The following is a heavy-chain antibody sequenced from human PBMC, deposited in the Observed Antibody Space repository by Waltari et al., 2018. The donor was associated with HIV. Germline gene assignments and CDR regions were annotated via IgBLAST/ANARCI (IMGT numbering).Heavy chain of an antibody. D-gene: IGHD6-19*01. J-gene: IGHJ4*02. Sequence: DVQVVESGGGLVKPGRSLRLSCTGSGFTFGYYGLSWFRQAPGKGLEWVGFIRLKANGGATQYGASVKGRFTISREDSKSVAYLQMNSLEIEDTAVYFCARGGVAVPGIHYWGQGTLVTVSS. CDR3: ARGGVAVPGIHY. CDR2: IRLKANGGAT. V-gene: IGHV3-49*05. CDR1: GFTFGYYG.